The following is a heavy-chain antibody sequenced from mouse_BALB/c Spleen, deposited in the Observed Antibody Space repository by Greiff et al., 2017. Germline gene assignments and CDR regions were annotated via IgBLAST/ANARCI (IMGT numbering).Heavy chain of an antibody. V-gene: IGHV5-12-2*01. CDR3: ARKGLTTVDFDY. CDR1: GFTFSSYT. Sequence: EVQRVESGGGLVQPGGSLKLSCAASGFTFSSYTMSWVRQTPEKRLEWVAYISNGGGSTYYPDTVKGRFTISRDNAKNTLYLQMSSLKSEDTAMYYCARKGLTTVDFDYWGQGTTLTGSS. CDR2: ISNGGGST. J-gene: IGHJ2*01. D-gene: IGHD1-1*01.